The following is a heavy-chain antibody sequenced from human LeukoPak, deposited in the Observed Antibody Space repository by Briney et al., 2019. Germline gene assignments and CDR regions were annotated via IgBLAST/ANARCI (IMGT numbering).Heavy chain of an antibody. V-gene: IGHV3-74*01. D-gene: IGHD4-17*01. CDR1: GFTFSSYW. CDR2: INSDGSST. Sequence: PGGSLRLSCAASGFTFSSYWMHWVRQAPGKGLVRVSRINSDGSSTSYADSVKGRFTISRDNAKNTLYLQMNSLRAEDTAVYYCAKDTVTSETDYYMDVWGKGTTVTVSS. CDR3: AKDTVTSETDYYMDV. J-gene: IGHJ6*03.